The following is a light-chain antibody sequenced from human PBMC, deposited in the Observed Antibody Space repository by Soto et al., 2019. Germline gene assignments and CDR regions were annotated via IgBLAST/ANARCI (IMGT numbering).Light chain of an antibody. V-gene: IGKV1-33*01. CDR1: QDISNY. CDR2: DAS. CDR3: QQYDNSQCT. Sequence: DILMTQSPSSLSASVGDRVTITCQASQDISNYLNWYQQKPGKAPKLLIYDASNLETGVPSRFSGSGSGTDFTFTITILQPEDIATCYCQQYDNSQCTFGPGAKVDI. J-gene: IGKJ3*01.